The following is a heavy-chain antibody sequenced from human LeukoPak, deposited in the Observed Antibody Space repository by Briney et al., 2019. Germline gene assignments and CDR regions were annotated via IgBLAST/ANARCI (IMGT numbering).Heavy chain of an antibody. D-gene: IGHD3-22*01. CDR1: GYTFTSYY. CDR2: INPSGGST. V-gene: IGHV1-46*01. J-gene: IGHJ4*02. CDR3: ARDRGGAQGVYYYDSSGYYHDY. Sequence: ASVKVSCKASGYTFTSYYMHWVRQAPGQGLEWMGIINPSGGSTTYPQKFQGRVTMTRDTSTSTVYMELSRLRSDDTAVYYCARDRGGAQGVYYYDSSGYYHDYWGQGTLVTVSS.